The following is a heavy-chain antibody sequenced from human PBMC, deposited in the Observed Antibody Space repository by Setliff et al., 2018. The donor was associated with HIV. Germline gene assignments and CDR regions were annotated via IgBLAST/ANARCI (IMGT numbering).Heavy chain of an antibody. CDR2: LTGDGVSSSGGGR. CDR3: AKDVYTNSPYYFDS. CDR1: GFTFSTYV. J-gene: IGHJ4*02. V-gene: IGHV3-23*01. Sequence: PGGSLRLSCAASGFTFSTYVLSWVRQAPGKGLEWVSALTGDGVSSSGGGRYYADSVKGRFSISRDNSRNSVFLQMTSLRAEDTAVYYCAKDVYTNSPYYFDSWGQGTLVTVSS. D-gene: IGHD2-2*02.